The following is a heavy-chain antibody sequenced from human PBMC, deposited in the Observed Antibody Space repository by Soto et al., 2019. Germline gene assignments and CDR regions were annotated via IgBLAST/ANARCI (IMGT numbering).Heavy chain of an antibody. D-gene: IGHD3-10*01. J-gene: IGHJ3*02. CDR3: AKGLWFGELHVDAFDI. V-gene: IGHV3-30*18. CDR2: ISYDGSNK. CDR1: GFTFSSYG. Sequence: QVQLVESGGGVVQPGRSLRLSCAASGFTFSSYGMHWVRQAPGKGLEWVAVISYDGSNKYYADSVKGRFTISRDNSKNTLYLQMNSLRAEDTAVYYCAKGLWFGELHVDAFDIWGQGKMVTVSS.